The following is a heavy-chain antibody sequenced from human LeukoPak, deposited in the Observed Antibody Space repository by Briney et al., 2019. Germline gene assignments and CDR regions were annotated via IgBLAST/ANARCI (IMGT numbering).Heavy chain of an antibody. J-gene: IGHJ4*02. V-gene: IGHV4-34*01. Sequence: PSETLSLTCAVYGGSFSGYYWSWIRQPPGKGLEWIGEINHSGSTNYNPSLKSRVTISVDTSKNQFSLKLSSVTAAVTAVYYCARGKSQYDYVWGSYRNPDRYFDYWGQGTLVTVSS. CDR2: INHSGST. CDR3: ARGKSQYDYVWGSYRNPDRYFDY. CDR1: GGSFSGYY. D-gene: IGHD3-16*02.